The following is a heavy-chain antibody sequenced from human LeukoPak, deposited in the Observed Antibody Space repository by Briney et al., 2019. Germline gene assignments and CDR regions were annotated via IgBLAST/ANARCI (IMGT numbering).Heavy chain of an antibody. CDR2: IYYSGST. CDR1: GGSISSYY. J-gene: IGHJ5*02. V-gene: IGHV4-59*01. CDR3: ARGHFDWLLYAWFDP. D-gene: IGHD3-9*01. Sequence: SETLSLTCTVSGGSISSYYWSWIRQPPGKGLEWIGYIYYSGSTNYNPSLKSRVTISVDTSKNQFSLKLSSVTAADTAVYYCARGHFDWLLYAWFDPWGQGTLVTVSS.